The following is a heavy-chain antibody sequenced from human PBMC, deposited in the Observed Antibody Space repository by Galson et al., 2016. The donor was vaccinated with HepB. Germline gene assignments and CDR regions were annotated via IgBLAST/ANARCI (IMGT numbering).Heavy chain of an antibody. Sequence: SLRLSCAASGFTFSSYWMVWVRQAPGEGLEWVANINEDGSAKNYVDSVKGRFIISRDNAKNSLYLQMDSLRDEDTAVYYCARPLYYYSSGHHQYFQYWGQGTLVTASS. CDR2: INEDGSAK. J-gene: IGHJ1*01. V-gene: IGHV3-7*01. CDR3: ARPLYYYSSGHHQYFQY. D-gene: IGHD3-22*01. CDR1: GFTFSSYW.